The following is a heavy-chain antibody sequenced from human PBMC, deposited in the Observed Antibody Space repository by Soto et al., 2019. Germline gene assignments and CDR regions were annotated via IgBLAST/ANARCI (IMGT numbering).Heavy chain of an antibody. D-gene: IGHD3-16*01. CDR3: VRDHNWAFDY. CDR2: FGTTRGFV. Sequence: LRLSCAASGFMFSNHGMNWVRQAPGKGLEWLSYFGTTRGFVYYADSVKGRFTISRDNAKNSLFLQMNSLRDEDTAVYYCVRDHNWAFDYWGQGALVTVSS. J-gene: IGHJ4*02. V-gene: IGHV3-48*02. CDR1: GFMFSNHG.